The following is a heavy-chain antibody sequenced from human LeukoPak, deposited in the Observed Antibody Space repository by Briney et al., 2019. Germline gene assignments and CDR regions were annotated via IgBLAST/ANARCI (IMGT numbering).Heavy chain of an antibody. Sequence: PGGSLRLSCAASGFSFSSYWMHWVRQVPGKGLVWVSRINSDGSNTNYADSVKGRFTISRDNSKNTLYLQMNSLRAEDAAVYFCAKAPVTSCRGAYCYPFDSWGQGTLVTVSS. CDR1: GFSFSSYW. CDR3: AKAPVTSCRGAYCYPFDS. V-gene: IGHV3-74*01. D-gene: IGHD2-21*01. CDR2: INSDGSNT. J-gene: IGHJ4*02.